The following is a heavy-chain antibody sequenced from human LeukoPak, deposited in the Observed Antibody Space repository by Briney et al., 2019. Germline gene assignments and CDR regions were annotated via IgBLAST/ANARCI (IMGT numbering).Heavy chain of an antibody. D-gene: IGHD3-22*01. V-gene: IGHV5-51*01. CDR3: ARRSTPPYYYDSSGYLGAFDI. Sequence: GESLKISCKGSRYSFTSYWIGWVRQLPGKGLEWMGIIYPGDSDTRYSPSFQGQVTISADKSISTAYLQWSSLKASDTAMYYCARRSTPPYYYDSSGYLGAFDIWGQGTMVTVSS. CDR1: RYSFTSYW. CDR2: IYPGDSDT. J-gene: IGHJ3*02.